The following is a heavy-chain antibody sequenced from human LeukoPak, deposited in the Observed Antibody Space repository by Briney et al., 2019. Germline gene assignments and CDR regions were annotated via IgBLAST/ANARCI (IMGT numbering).Heavy chain of an antibody. CDR2: INPNSGGT. CDR1: GYTFTGYY. Sequence: ASVKVSCKASGYTFTGYYMHWVRQAPGKGLGWMGWINPNSGGTNYAQKFQGRVTMTRDTSTSTVYMELSSLRSEDTAVYYCARGRLGGTYDYWGQGTLVTVSS. J-gene: IGHJ4*02. D-gene: IGHD1-26*01. V-gene: IGHV1-2*02. CDR3: ARGRLGGTYDY.